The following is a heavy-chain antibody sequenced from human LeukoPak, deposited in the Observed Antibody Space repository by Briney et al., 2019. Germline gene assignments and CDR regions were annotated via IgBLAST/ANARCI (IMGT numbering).Heavy chain of an antibody. D-gene: IGHD5-24*01. CDR3: ARGWATIPD. Sequence: EGSLRLSCSASGFNFSINWMTWVRQAPGKGLEWVANIPDDGSETNYVDSVKGRFIISRDNAKNSLSLQMSSLREEDTALYFCARGWATIPDWGQGTLVTVSS. CDR1: GFNFSINW. CDR2: IPDDGSET. V-gene: IGHV3-7*01. J-gene: IGHJ1*01.